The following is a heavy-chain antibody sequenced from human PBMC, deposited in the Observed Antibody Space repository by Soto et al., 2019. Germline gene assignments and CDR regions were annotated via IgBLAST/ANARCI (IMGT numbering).Heavy chain of an antibody. Sequence: QVQLRESGPGLVKPSETLSLTCTVSGGSISSYYWSWIRQPPGKGLEWIGYIYYSGSTNYNPSLKSPVTISVDTSKNQFSLKLSSVTAADTAVYYCARVAPRVVRDKTFDYWGQGTLVTVSS. J-gene: IGHJ4*02. D-gene: IGHD2-21*01. CDR2: IYYSGST. V-gene: IGHV4-59*01. CDR1: GGSISSYY. CDR3: ARVAPRVVRDKTFDY.